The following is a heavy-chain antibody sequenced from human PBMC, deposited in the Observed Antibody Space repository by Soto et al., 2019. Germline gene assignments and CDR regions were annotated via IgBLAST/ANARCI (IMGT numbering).Heavy chain of an antibody. J-gene: IGHJ6*02. CDR3: ARDLRLRTYYDLWSGYYLYYYYGMDV. V-gene: IGHV1-2*02. CDR2: INPNSGGT. CDR1: GYTFTGYY. D-gene: IGHD3-3*01. Sequence: QVQLVQSGAEVKKPGASVKVSCKASGYTFTGYYMHWVRQAPGQGLEWMGWINPNSGGTNYAQKFQGRVTMTRDTSISTAYMELSRLRSDDTAVYYCARDLRLRTYYDLWSGYYLYYYYGMDVWGQGTTVTVSS.